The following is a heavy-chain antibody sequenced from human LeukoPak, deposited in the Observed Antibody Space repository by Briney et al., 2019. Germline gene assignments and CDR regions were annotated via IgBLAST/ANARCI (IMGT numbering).Heavy chain of an antibody. J-gene: IGHJ6*03. CDR1: GGTFSGYY. D-gene: IGHD1-26*01. CDR2: SNDSGGT. CDR3: ARLSVIVGAALEYYYYYMDV. Sequence: PETLSLTCAVYGGTFSGYYWSWIRQPPGKRLEWVGESNDSGGTIYNPSLKSRVTISADKSKNQVSLKLTSVTAADTAVYYCARLSVIVGAALEYYYYYMDVWGQGTTVTVSS. V-gene: IGHV4-34*01.